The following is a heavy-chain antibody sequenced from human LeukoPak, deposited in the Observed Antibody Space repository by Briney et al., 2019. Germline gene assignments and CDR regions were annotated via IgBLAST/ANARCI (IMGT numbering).Heavy chain of an antibody. V-gene: IGHV3-74*01. D-gene: IGHD5-24*01. CDR3: ARDGDGYNFDY. Sequence: PGGSLRVSCAPPGFTLSNYWMHWGRQGPGKGLEWVSRISRDGGGTDYADSVKGRFIISRDNAKNTLYLQMNSLRVEDMAVYYCARDGDGYNFDYWGQGTLVTVSS. CDR2: ISRDGGGT. J-gene: IGHJ4*02. CDR1: GFTLSNYW.